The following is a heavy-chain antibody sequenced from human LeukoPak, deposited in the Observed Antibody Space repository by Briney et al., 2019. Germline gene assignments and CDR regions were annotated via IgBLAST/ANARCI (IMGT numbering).Heavy chain of an antibody. J-gene: IGHJ4*02. CDR3: ARDSSFDY. Sequence: PGRSLRLSCAASGFTFDDYAMNWVRQAPGKGLEWVSSISSSSTYIYYADSVKGRFTISRDNAKNSLYLQMNSLRAEDTAVYFCARDSSFDYWGQGTLVTVSS. CDR2: ISSSSTYI. CDR1: GFTFDDYA. V-gene: IGHV3-21*01.